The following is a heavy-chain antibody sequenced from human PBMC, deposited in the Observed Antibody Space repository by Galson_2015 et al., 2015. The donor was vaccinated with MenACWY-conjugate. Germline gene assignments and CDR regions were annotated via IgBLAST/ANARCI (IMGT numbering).Heavy chain of an antibody. V-gene: IGHV1-69*13. J-gene: IGHJ6*03. CDR1: GGTFSSYA. CDR2: IIPIFGTA. CDR3: ARCTYNWNQTTLYYYYYYMDV. D-gene: IGHD1-20*01. Sequence: SVKVSCKASGGTFSSYAISWVRQAPGQGLEWMGGIIPIFGTANYAQKFQGRVTITADESTSTAYMELSSLRSEDTAVYYCARCTYNWNQTTLYYYYYYMDVWGKGTTVTVSS.